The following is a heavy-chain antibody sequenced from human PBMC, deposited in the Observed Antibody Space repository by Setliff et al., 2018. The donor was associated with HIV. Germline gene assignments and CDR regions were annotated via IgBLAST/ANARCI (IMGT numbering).Heavy chain of an antibody. CDR1: GFTFGSYA. V-gene: IGHV3-23*01. CDR2: ISGSGDST. J-gene: IGHJ4*02. D-gene: IGHD3-22*01. Sequence: GGSLRLSCAPSGFTFGSYAMSWVRQAPGKGLEWFSVISGSGDSTFYADSLKGRFTISRDNSKNTLYLKMNSLRAEDTAVYYCASRHYYDSSGYYSNWGQGTLVTVSS. CDR3: ASRHYYDSSGYYSN.